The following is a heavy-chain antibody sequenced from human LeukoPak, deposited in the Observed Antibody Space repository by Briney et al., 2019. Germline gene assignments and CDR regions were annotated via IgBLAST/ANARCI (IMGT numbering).Heavy chain of an antibody. CDR1: GFTFTSSA. V-gene: IGHV1-58*02. D-gene: IGHD3-10*01. CDR2: IVVGSGNT. Sequence: ASVKVSCKASGFTFTSSAMQWVRQARGQRLEWIGWIVVGSGNTNYAQKFQERVTITRDMSTSTAYMELSSLRSEDTAVYYCAAEYGHYGSESPISSYYYYGMDVWGQGTTVTVSS. J-gene: IGHJ6*02. CDR3: AAEYGHYGSESPISSYYYYGMDV.